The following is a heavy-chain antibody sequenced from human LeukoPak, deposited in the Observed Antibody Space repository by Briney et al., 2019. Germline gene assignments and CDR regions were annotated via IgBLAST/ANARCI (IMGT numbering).Heavy chain of an antibody. CDR1: GFTFSSYW. D-gene: IGHD3-22*01. CDR2: IKQDGSEK. J-gene: IGHJ3*02. CDR3: ARDVNPRLVNYYDGSGYYFDGFDI. V-gene: IGHV3-7*01. Sequence: GSLRLSCAASGFTFSSYWMSWVRQAPGKGLEWVANIKQDGSEKYYVDSVKGRFTISRDNAENSLYLQMNSLRAEDTAVYYCARDVNPRLVNYYDGSGYYFDGFDIWGQGTLVTVSS.